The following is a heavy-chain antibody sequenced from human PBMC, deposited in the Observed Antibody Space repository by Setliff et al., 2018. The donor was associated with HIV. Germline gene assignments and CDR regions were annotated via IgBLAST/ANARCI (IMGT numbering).Heavy chain of an antibody. CDR3: AIDSEWGSYIFWTFDI. CDR2: IIPIFGTA. Sequence: ASVKVSCKASGGTFSSYAISWVRQAPGQGLEWMGGIIPIFGTANYAQKLQGRVTMTTDTSTSTAYMELRSLRSDDTAVYYCAIDSEWGSYIFWTFDIWGQGTMVTVSS. CDR1: GGTFSSYA. D-gene: IGHD1-26*01. V-gene: IGHV1-69*05. J-gene: IGHJ3*02.